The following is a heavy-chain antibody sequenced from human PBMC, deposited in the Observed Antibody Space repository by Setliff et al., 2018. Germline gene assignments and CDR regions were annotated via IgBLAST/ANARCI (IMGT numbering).Heavy chain of an antibody. D-gene: IGHD6-13*01. CDR3: AKDPRQQGKGYYFDY. V-gene: IGHV3-23*01. Sequence: LRLSCAASGFTFSSYAMNWVRQAPGKGLEWVSAISGSGGSTYYADSVKGRFTISRDNSKNTLYLQMNSLRAEDTAVYYCAKDPRQQGKGYYFDYWGQGTLVTVSS. CDR2: ISGSGGST. CDR1: GFTFSSYA. J-gene: IGHJ4*02.